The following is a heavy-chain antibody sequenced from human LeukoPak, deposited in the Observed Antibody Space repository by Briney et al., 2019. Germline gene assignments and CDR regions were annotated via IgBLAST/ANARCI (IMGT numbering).Heavy chain of an antibody. CDR1: GFSFDDYA. CDR3: VRDYENLTGSKTRFHY. V-gene: IGHV3-9*01. D-gene: IGHD3-9*01. J-gene: IGHJ4*02. CDR2: ISWDGGTF. Sequence: GGSLRLSCAASGFSFDDYAMHWVRQAPGKGLEWVSGISWDGGTFGYADSVKGRFTISRDNAKNSLYLQMNSLRAEDTAVYYCVRDYENLTGSKTRFHYWGQGTLVTVSS.